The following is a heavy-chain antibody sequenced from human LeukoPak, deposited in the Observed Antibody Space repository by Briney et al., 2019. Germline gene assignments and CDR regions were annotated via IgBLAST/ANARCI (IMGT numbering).Heavy chain of an antibody. Sequence: SETLSLTCAVYGGSFSGYYWSWIRQPPGKGLEWIGEINHSGSTNYNPSLKSRVTISVDTSKNQFSLKLSSVTAADTAVYYCASSMVRGPFCGHYYYYYGMDVWGQGTTVTVSS. V-gene: IGHV4-34*01. CDR1: GGSFSGYY. CDR3: ASSMVRGPFCGHYYYYYGMDV. D-gene: IGHD3-10*01. CDR2: INHSGST. J-gene: IGHJ6*02.